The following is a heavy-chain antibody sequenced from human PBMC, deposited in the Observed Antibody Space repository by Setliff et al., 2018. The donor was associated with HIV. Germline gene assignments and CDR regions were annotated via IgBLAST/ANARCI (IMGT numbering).Heavy chain of an antibody. CDR3: AREARYQDRYYYYMDV. CDR1: GYTFTSYY. Sequence: ASVKVSCKTSGYTFTSYYLHWVRQAPGQGLEWMGIINPSGGSTTYAQKFQGRVTMTRDTSASTVYMELSSLRSEDTAVYYCAREARYQDRYYYYMDVWGKGTTVTVSS. D-gene: IGHD1-20*01. CDR2: INPSGGST. V-gene: IGHV1-46*03. J-gene: IGHJ6*03.